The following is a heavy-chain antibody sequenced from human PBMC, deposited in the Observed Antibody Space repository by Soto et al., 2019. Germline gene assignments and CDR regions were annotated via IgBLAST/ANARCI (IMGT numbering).Heavy chain of an antibody. D-gene: IGHD5-18*01. CDR1: GGTFSSYA. CDR2: IIPIFGTA. Sequence: ASVKVSCKASGGTFSSYAISWVRQAPGQGLEWMGGIIPIFGTANYAQKFQGRVTITADESTSTAYMELSSLRSEDTAVYYCAREVGHSYGTNWFDPWGQGTLVTVSS. V-gene: IGHV1-69*13. J-gene: IGHJ5*02. CDR3: AREVGHSYGTNWFDP.